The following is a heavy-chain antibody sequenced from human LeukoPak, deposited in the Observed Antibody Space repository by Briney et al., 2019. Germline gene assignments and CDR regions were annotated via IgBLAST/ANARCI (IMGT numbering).Heavy chain of an antibody. J-gene: IGHJ6*03. D-gene: IGHD1-26*01. CDR1: GFSLSDYY. CDR3: ARDRGIVGTTGYYYMDV. V-gene: IGHV3-11*04. CDR2: IGSTI. Sequence: GGSLRLSCVASGFSLSDYYMSWIRQAPGKGLEWVSYIGSTIYYADPVKGRFTISRDNAKNSLYLQMNSLRAEDTAVYYCARDRGIVGTTGYYYMDVWGKGTTVTVSS.